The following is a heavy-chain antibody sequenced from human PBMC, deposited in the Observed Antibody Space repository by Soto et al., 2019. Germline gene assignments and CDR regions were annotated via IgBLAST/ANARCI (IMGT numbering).Heavy chain of an antibody. V-gene: IGHV1-2*04. J-gene: IGHJ4*02. Sequence: QVQLVQSGAEVKKPGASVQVSCKASGYTFTGQYIHWVRQAPGQGLEGMGWINPNSGDTKNAQKFQGWVAMTRDTSISTAYMELSRLTSDDTSVYYCARGKLDRLESVDYWGQGTLVTVSS. CDR3: ARGKLDRLESVDY. CDR2: INPNSGDT. D-gene: IGHD1-1*01. CDR1: GYTFTGQY.